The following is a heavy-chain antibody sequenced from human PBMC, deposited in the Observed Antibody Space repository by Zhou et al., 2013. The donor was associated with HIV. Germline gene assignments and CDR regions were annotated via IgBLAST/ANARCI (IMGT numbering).Heavy chain of an antibody. J-gene: IGHJ6*02. V-gene: IGHV1-46*01. D-gene: IGHD2-2*01. CDR1: GYTFSNYY. CDR3: ARDLLPTTSWTDFYYYGLNV. CDR2: INPISRGT. Sequence: QVQLVQSGAEVKKPGASVSVSCKAFGYTFSNYYMHWVRQAPGQGLEWMGMINPISRGTVYAQKFQGRVTMTGDTSTTTVYMEMSSLRSEDTAMYYCARDLLPTTSWTDFYYYGLNVWGQGTTVTVSS.